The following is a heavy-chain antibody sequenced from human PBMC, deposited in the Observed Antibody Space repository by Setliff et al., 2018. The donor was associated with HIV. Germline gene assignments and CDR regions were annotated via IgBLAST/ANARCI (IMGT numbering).Heavy chain of an antibody. J-gene: IGHJ4*02. CDR3: ARVLNGNFNY. CDR1: GFTFYTYT. D-gene: IGHD2-8*01. Sequence: GGSLRLSCAASGFTFYTYTMTWVRQAPGKGLEWVSIISGDGDRTYYADSVGGRFTISRDNSKSTLSLQMTSLRVEDTAVYYCARVLNGNFNYWGQGTLVTVSS. CDR2: ISGDGDRT. V-gene: IGHV3-23*01.